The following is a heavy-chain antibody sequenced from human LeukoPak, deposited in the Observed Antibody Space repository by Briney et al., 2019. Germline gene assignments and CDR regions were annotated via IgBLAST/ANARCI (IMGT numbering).Heavy chain of an antibody. V-gene: IGHV1-46*01. Sequence: ASVKVSCKASGYTFTSYYMHWVRQAPGQGLEWMGIINPSGGSTSYAQKFQGRVTMTRDMSTSTVYTELSSLRSEDTAVYYCARGGWELPSDYYYYYMDVWGKGTTVTVSS. CDR2: INPSGGST. D-gene: IGHD1-26*01. CDR1: GYTFTSYY. J-gene: IGHJ6*03. CDR3: ARGGWELPSDYYYYYMDV.